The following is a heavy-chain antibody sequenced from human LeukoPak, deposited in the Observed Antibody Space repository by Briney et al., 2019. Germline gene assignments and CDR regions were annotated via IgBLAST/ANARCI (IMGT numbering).Heavy chain of an antibody. V-gene: IGHV4-38-2*02. D-gene: IGHD6-19*01. CDR1: GYSISSGYY. Sequence: PSETLSLTCTVSGYSISSGYYWGWIRQPPGKGLEWIGSIYHSGSTYYNPSLKSRATISVDTSKNQFSLKLSSVTAADTAVYYCARDRGLYSSGWYGFDYWGQGTLVTVSS. CDR2: IYHSGST. CDR3: ARDRGLYSSGWYGFDY. J-gene: IGHJ4*02.